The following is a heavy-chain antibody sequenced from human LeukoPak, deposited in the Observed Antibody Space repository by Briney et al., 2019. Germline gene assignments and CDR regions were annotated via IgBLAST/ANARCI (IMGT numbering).Heavy chain of an antibody. CDR1: GFTVSSNY. D-gene: IGHD3-10*01. J-gene: IGHJ4*02. V-gene: IGHV3-53*01. CDR2: IYSGGST. Sequence: GGSLRLSCAASGFTVSSNYMSWVRLAPGKGLEWVSVIYSGGSTYYADSVKGRFTISRDNSKNTLYLQMNSLRAEDTAVYYCARGGYYGSGRALDYWGQGTLVTVSS. CDR3: ARGGYYGSGRALDY.